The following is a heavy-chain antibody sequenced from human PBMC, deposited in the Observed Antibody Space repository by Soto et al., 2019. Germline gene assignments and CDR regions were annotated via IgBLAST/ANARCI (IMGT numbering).Heavy chain of an antibody. CDR3: AKDSVSPDIVVVPAAIVYMDV. D-gene: IGHD2-2*02. CDR2: ISYDGSNK. J-gene: IGHJ6*03. Sequence: QVQLVESGGGVVQPGRSLRLSCAASGFTFSSYGMHWVRQAPGKGLEWVAVISYDGSNKYYADSVKGRFTISRDNSKNTLYLQMNSLRAEDTAVYYCAKDSVSPDIVVVPAAIVYMDVWGKGTTVTVSS. V-gene: IGHV3-30*18. CDR1: GFTFSSYG.